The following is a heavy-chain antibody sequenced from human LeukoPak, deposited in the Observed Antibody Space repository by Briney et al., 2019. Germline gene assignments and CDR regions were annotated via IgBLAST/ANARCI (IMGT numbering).Heavy chain of an antibody. Sequence: ASVKVSCKASGGTFSSYAISWVRQAPGQGLEWMGRIIPIFGIANYAQKFQGRVTITADKSTSTAYMELSSLRSEDTAVYYCASYYYDSSGYYFPGAFDIWGQGTMATVSS. CDR1: GGTFSSYA. D-gene: IGHD3-22*01. CDR2: IIPIFGIA. J-gene: IGHJ3*02. CDR3: ASYYYDSSGYYFPGAFDI. V-gene: IGHV1-69*04.